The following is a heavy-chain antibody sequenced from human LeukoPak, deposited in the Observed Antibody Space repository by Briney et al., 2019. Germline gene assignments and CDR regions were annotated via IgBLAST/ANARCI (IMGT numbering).Heavy chain of an antibody. CDR2: VSNDGSNQ. CDR3: ARGPDPVVWGPRRAFDL. CDR1: GFIFSNYA. Sequence: PGRSLRLSCAASGFIFSNYAMHWVRQAPGKGLEWVSVVSNDGSNQDYTDSVKGRFIISRDDSKSTVYLQMNSLRVDDTAMYYCARGPDPVVWGPRRAFDLWGQGTMVTVSS. D-gene: IGHD3-16*01. J-gene: IGHJ3*01. V-gene: IGHV3-30-3*01.